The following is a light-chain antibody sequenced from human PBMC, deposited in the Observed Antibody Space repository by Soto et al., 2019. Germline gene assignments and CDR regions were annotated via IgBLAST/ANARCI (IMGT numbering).Light chain of an antibody. CDR1: QSVSSY. V-gene: IGKV3-11*01. J-gene: IGKJ4*01. CDR3: QQRSNWPLT. Sequence: EIVLTQSPATLSLSPGEIATLSCRASQSVSSYLAWYQQKPGQSPRLLIYNASNRATGIAARFSGSGSGTDFTLTINSLEPEDFAVYYCQQRSNWPLTFGGGTKVDIK. CDR2: NAS.